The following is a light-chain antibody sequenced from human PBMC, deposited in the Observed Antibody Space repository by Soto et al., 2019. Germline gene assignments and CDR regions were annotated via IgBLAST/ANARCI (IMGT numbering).Light chain of an antibody. V-gene: IGLV1-47*01. CDR2: TNN. CDR1: SSNIGSNY. CDR3: AAWDDSLSGPV. Sequence: QSVLTQPPSASGTPGQRVAISCSGSSSNIGSNYVYWYQQLPGTAPKLLIYTNNQRPSGVPERFSGSKSGTSASLAISGLRSEDEADYYCAAWDDSLSGPVFGGGTKLTVL. J-gene: IGLJ3*02.